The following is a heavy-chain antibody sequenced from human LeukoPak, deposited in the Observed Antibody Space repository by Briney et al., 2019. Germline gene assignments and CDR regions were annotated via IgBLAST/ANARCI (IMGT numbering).Heavy chain of an antibody. CDR1: GYSFTSCW. V-gene: IGHV5-51*01. Sequence: GGSLKISCKGPGYSFTSCWSGWVRQMPGKGLGWLGIIYPGDSDTRYSPSFQGQVTISADKSISTAYLQWSSLKASDTAMYYCARGLGLRFLEWLHGSQWNWFDPWGQGTLVTVSS. CDR2: IYPGDSDT. CDR3: ARGLGLRFLEWLHGSQWNWFDP. D-gene: IGHD3-3*01. J-gene: IGHJ5*02.